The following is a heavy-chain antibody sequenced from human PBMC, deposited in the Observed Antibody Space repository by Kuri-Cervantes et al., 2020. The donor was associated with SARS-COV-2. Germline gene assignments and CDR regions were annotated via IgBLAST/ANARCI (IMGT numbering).Heavy chain of an antibody. CDR1: GCTFSSYA. CDR2: IIPIFCTA. D-gene: IGHD1-26*01. Sequence: SVKVSCKASGCTFSSYAISWVRQAPGQGLEWMGGIIPIFCTANYAQKFQGRVTITTDESTSTAYMELSSLRSEDTAVYYCATRPHAWERADYYMDVWGKGTTVTVSS. V-gene: IGHV1-69*05. J-gene: IGHJ6*03. CDR3: ATRPHAWERADYYMDV.